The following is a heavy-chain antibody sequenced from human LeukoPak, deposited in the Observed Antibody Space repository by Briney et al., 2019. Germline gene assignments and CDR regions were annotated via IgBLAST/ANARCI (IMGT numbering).Heavy chain of an antibody. V-gene: IGHV3-9*01. CDR3: AKDISHYYDSSGSPDY. Sequence: PGGSLRLSCAASGFTFDDYAMHWVRQAPGKGLEWVSGISWNSGSIGYADSVKGRFTISRDNAKNSLYLQMNSLRAEDTALYYCAKDISHYYDSSGSPDYWGQGTLVTVSS. CDR2: ISWNSGSI. CDR1: GFTFDDYA. D-gene: IGHD3-22*01. J-gene: IGHJ4*02.